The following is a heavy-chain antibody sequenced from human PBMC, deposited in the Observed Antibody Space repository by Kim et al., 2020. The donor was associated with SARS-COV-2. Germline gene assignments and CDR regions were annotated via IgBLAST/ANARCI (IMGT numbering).Heavy chain of an antibody. Sequence: GGSLRLSCTTSGFTFDDYAMHWVRQVPGKGLEWVSSISWNSGFMKYADSVKGRFTISRDDAKDSLNLQMNSLRAEDTAFYFCAKDTQPYAYGLLDSWGQGTLVTVSS. CDR3: AKDTQPYAYGLLDS. CDR1: GFTFDDYA. J-gene: IGHJ5*01. V-gene: IGHV3-9*01. D-gene: IGHD3-16*01. CDR2: ISWNSGFM.